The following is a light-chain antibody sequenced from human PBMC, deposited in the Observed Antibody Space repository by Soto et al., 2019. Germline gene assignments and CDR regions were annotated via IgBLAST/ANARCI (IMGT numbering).Light chain of an antibody. CDR3: AAWDDSLSGVV. V-gene: IGLV1-47*01. Sequence: QSVLTQPPSASGAPGQRVTISCSGSSSNIGTYYIYWYQHLPGTAPKLLIYRNNQRPSGVPDRFSGSKSGTSVSLAISGLRSEDEAEYYCAAWDDSLSGVVFGGGTKVTVL. CDR1: SSNIGTYY. CDR2: RNN. J-gene: IGLJ3*02.